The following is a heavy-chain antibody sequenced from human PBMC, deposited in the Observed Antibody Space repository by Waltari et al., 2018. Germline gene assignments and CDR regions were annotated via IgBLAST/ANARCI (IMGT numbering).Heavy chain of an antibody. CDR3: ARFVPGHSNPPHGMDV. V-gene: IGHV6-1*01. CDR1: GDSVSSNSVA. D-gene: IGHD4-4*01. CDR2: TCCGSKWYN. J-gene: IGHJ6*02. Sequence: QVQLLQSGPGLVKPSQTLSLTCAISGDSVSSNSVAWYWLRQSPSRVLEGLGRTCCGSKWYNEYATAVESRITIDPDTSKSRFSLQLNSVTPEDTAVYYCARFVPGHSNPPHGMDVWGQGTTVTVSS.